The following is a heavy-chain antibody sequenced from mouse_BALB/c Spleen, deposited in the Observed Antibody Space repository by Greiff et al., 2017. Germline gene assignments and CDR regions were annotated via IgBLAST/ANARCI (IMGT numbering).Heavy chain of an antibody. V-gene: IGHV2-2*02. Sequence: VKLMESGPGLVQPSQSLSITCTVSGFSLTSYGVHWVRQSPGKGLEWLGVIWSGGSTDYNAAFISRLSISKDNSKSQVFFKMNSLQANDTAIYYCARLRLRGYAMDYWGQGTSVTVSS. CDR2: IWSGGST. J-gene: IGHJ4*01. D-gene: IGHD1-2*01. CDR3: ARLRLRGYAMDY. CDR1: GFSLTSYG.